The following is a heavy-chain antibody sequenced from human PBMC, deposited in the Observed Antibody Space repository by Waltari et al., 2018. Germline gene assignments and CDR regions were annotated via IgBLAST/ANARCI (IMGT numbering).Heavy chain of an antibody. Sequence: QVQLQESGPGLVKSSETLSLTCTVSGGSISSYYWSWIRQPPGKGLEWIGYIYYSGSTNYNPSLKSRVTISVDTSKNQFSLKLSSVTAADTAVYYCARVNLVTTGVFDYWGQGTLVTVSS. CDR1: GGSISSYY. CDR2: IYYSGST. V-gene: IGHV4-59*01. CDR3: ARVNLVTTGVFDY. J-gene: IGHJ4*02. D-gene: IGHD4-17*01.